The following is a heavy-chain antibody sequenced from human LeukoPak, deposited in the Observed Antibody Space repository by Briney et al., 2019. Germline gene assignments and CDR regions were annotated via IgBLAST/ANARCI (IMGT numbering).Heavy chain of an antibody. J-gene: IGHJ4*02. CDR2: INHSGST. Sequence: PSETLSLTCAVYGGSFSGYYWSWTRQPPGKGLEWIGEINHSGSTNYNPSLKSRVTISVDTSKNQFSLKLSSVTAADTAVYYCAVAIVGATYYFDYWGQGTLVTVSS. D-gene: IGHD1-26*01. CDR3: AVAIVGATYYFDY. CDR1: GGSFSGYY. V-gene: IGHV4-34*01.